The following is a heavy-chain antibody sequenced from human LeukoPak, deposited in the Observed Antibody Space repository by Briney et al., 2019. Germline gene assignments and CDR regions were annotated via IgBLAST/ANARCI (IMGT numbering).Heavy chain of an antibody. CDR1: GFTFSSYS. D-gene: IGHD2-15*01. CDR2: ISSSSSYI. CDR3: ASLGYCSGGSCYGRADAFDI. V-gene: IGHV3-21*01. Sequence: GGSLRLSCAASGFTFSSYSMNWVRQAPGKGLEWVSSISSSSSYIYYADSVKGRFTISRDNAKNSLYLQINSLRAEDTAVYYCASLGYCSGGSCYGRADAFDIWGQGTMVTVSS. J-gene: IGHJ3*02.